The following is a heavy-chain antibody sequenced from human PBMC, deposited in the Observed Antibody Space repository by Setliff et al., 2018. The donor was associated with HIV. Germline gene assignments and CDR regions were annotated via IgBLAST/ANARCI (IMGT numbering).Heavy chain of an antibody. CDR1: GFTFSSYW. CDR3: ASQIAVGI. Sequence: LRLSCAASGFTFSSYWMHWVRQAPGKGLVWVSHINSDGSTTNYADSVKGRFTISRDNAKNTLYLEMNSLTAEDTAVYYCASQIAVGIWGQGTMVTVS. J-gene: IGHJ3*02. V-gene: IGHV3-74*01. CDR2: INSDGSTT. D-gene: IGHD6-19*01.